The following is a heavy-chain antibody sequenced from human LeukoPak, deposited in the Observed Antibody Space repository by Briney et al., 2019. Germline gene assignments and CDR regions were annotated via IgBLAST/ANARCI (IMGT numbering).Heavy chain of an antibody. D-gene: IGHD3-22*01. Sequence: GGSLRLSCAASGFTFSSHSMNWVRQAPGKGLEWVSYISSSSSTIYYADSVKGRFTISRDNAKNSLYLQMNSLRAEDTAVYYCARGAYYYEDWGQGTLVTVSS. J-gene: IGHJ4*02. CDR1: GFTFSSHS. CDR3: ARGAYYYED. V-gene: IGHV3-48*01. CDR2: ISSSSSTI.